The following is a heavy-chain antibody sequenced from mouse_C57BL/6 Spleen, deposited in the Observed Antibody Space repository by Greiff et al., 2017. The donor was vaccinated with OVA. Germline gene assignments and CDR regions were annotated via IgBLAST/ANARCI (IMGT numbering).Heavy chain of an antibody. V-gene: IGHV1-85*01. CDR3: ARRYGSRDAMDY. D-gene: IGHD1-1*01. CDR2: IYPRAGST. CDR1: GYTFTSYD. J-gene: IGHJ4*01. Sequence: QVQLQQSGPELVKPGASVKLSCKASGYTFTSYDINWVKQRPGQGLEWIGWIYPRAGSTKYHEKFKGKATLTVDTSSSTAYMELHSLTSEDSAVYFCARRYGSRDAMDYWGQGTSVTVSS.